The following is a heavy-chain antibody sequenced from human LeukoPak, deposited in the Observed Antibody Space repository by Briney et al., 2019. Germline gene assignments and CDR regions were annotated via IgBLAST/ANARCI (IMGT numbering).Heavy chain of an antibody. CDR1: GGSFSGYY. CDR2: INHSGST. D-gene: IGHD2/OR15-2a*01. CDR3: AREDSTTDFDS. Sequence: PSETLSLTCAVYGGSFSGYYWSWIRQSPGKGLEWIGEINHSGSTNYNPSLKSRVTISVDTSKNQFSLKPSSVTAADTAVYYCAREDSTTDFDSWGRGTLVTVSS. V-gene: IGHV4-34*01. J-gene: IGHJ4*02.